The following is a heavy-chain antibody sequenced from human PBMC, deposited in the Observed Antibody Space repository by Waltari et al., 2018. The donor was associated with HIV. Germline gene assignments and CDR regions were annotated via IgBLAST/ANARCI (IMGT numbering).Heavy chain of an antibody. CDR3: ARVMVVLTAYYGLDV. CDR1: GFTFSSYE. V-gene: IGHV3-48*03. CDR2: ISSRGTTI. Sequence: EVQLVESGGGLVQPGGSLRLSCAASGFTFSSYEMNWVRKAPGKGLEWVSYISSRGTTIYYADSVKGRFTISRDNAKNSLYLQMNSLRAEDTAVYYCARVMVVLTAYYGLDVWGQGTTVTVSS. D-gene: IGHD2-8*01. J-gene: IGHJ6*02.